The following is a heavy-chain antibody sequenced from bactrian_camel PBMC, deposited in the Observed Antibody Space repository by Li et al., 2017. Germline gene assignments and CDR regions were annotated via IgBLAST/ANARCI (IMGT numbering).Heavy chain of an antibody. CDR3: EAERGGYCEDDWNY. CDR2: INIDGTA. CDR1: KNGAGSYC. V-gene: IGHV3S53*01. Sequence: VQLVESGGGSVQAGGSMKLSCAVSKNGAGSYCMGWFRQAPGKEREAVAAINIDGTASYADSVKGRFSISQDGARNTLFLQMNSLKPEDTAMYYCEAERGGYCEDDWNYWGQGTQVTVS. D-gene: IGHD1*01. J-gene: IGHJ4*01.